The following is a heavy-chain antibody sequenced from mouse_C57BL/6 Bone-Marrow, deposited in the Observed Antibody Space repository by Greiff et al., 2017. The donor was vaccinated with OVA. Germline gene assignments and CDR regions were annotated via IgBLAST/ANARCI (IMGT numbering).Heavy chain of an antibody. CDR3: ARPLYDGYYVGFAY. J-gene: IGHJ3*01. D-gene: IGHD2-3*01. V-gene: IGHV1-55*01. Sequence: VQLQQPGAELVKPGASVKMSCKASGYTFTSYWITWVKQRPGQGLEWIGDIYPGSGSTNYNEKFKSKATLTVDTSSSTAYMQLSSLTSEYSAVYYCARPLYDGYYVGFAYWGQGTLVTVSA. CDR2: IYPGSGST. CDR1: GYTFTSYW.